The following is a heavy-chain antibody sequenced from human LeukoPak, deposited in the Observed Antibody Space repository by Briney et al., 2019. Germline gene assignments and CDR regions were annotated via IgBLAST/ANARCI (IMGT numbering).Heavy chain of an antibody. V-gene: IGHV3-21*01. D-gene: IGHD6-6*01. CDR2: ISSSSTYI. Sequence: GGSLRLSCAASGFIFSSYNMNWVRQAPGKGLEWVSSISSSSTYIYYGDSVKGRFSISRDNAKNSLYLQMNSLRAEDTAVYYCARDGYSGSSFDFWGQGTLVTVSS. J-gene: IGHJ4*02. CDR3: ARDGYSGSSFDF. CDR1: GFIFSSYN.